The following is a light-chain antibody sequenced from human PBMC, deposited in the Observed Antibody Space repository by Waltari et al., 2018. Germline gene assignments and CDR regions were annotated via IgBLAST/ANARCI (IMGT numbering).Light chain of an antibody. Sequence: IVLTMSPGTLSLSLGVRATLSCRTSQSISKYLAWYQQKPGQAPRLLIYHASSRATGIPDRFSGSGSGTDFSLTISRLEPEDFAVYYCQHYVTLPVTFGQGTKVEIK. J-gene: IGKJ1*01. V-gene: IGKV3-20*01. CDR3: QHYVTLPVT. CDR1: QSISKY. CDR2: HAS.